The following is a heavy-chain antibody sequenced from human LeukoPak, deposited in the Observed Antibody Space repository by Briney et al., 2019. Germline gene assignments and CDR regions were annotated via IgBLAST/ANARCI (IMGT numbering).Heavy chain of an antibody. Sequence: PPASVKVSCKASGYTFTDYYMHWVRQAPGQGLEWMGWINPNTGGTNYAQMFQGRVTMTRDTSITTAYMELTGLRSDDTVMYFCARKGGPRVNAFDFWGQGTMVTVSS. CDR2: INPNTGGT. CDR1: GYTFTDYY. J-gene: IGHJ3*01. CDR3: ARKGGPRVNAFDF. V-gene: IGHV1-2*02. D-gene: IGHD1-14*01.